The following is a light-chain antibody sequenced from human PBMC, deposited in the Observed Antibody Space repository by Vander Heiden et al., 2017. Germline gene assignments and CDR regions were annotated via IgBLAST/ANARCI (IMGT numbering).Light chain of an antibody. CDR2: GAS. CDR3: QQYGSSPHT. Sequence: EIVLTQSPGTLSSFPGERATLSCRASQSVSSSYLAWYQQKPGQAPRLLIYGASSRATGIPDRFSGSGSGTDFTLTISRLEPEDFAVYYCQQYGSSPHTFGQGTKLEIK. J-gene: IGKJ2*01. CDR1: QSVSSSY. V-gene: IGKV3-20*01.